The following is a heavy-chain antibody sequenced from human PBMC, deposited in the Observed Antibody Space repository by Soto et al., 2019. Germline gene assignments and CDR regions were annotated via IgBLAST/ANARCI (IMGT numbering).Heavy chain of an antibody. CDR2: ISYDGSNK. J-gene: IGHJ5*02. Sequence: GGSLRLSCAASGFTFSSYAMHWVRQAPGKGLEWVAVISYDGSNKYYADSVKGRFTISRDNSKNTLYLQMNSLRAEDTAVYYCARGPGLGDGYKGGWFDPWGQGTLVTVSS. D-gene: IGHD5-12*01. V-gene: IGHV3-30*04. CDR1: GFTFSSYA. CDR3: ARGPGLGDGYKGGWFDP.